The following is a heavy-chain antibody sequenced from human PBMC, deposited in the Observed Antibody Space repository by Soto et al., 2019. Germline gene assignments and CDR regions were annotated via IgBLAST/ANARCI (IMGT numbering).Heavy chain of an antibody. D-gene: IGHD3-16*02. J-gene: IGHJ4*02. CDR1: RFTFSSYA. CDR2: ITGSGGST. Sequence: SGGSLRLSCVASRFTFSSYAMGWVRQAPGKGLEWVSAITGSGGSTDYADSVKGRFIISRDNSKNTLYLQMNSLRAEDTAVYYCAKGPALDFWGSYRYLDYWGQGTLVTVSS. CDR3: AKGPALDFWGSYRYLDY. V-gene: IGHV3-23*01.